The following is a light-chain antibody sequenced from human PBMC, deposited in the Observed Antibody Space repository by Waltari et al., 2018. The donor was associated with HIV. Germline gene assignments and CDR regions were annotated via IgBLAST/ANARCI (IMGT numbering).Light chain of an antibody. V-gene: IGLV2-23*02. CDR1: DIDLGNYNL. J-gene: IGLJ3*02. CDR3: LTYVSKTSTWQ. CDR2: DVS. Sequence: QSALTQPASVSGNPGQSVTITCTGTDIDLGNYNLFSWFQQHPGKAPKLLIYDVSKRPSGVSSRFSGSKSGYFASLTISGLLTEDESSYYCLTYVSKTSTWQFGGGTYLTV.